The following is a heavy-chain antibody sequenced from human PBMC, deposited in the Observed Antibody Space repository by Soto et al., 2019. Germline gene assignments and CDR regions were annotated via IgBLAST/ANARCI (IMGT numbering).Heavy chain of an antibody. D-gene: IGHD6-19*01. CDR1: GFTFSNAW. Sequence: EVPLVESGGGLVKPGGSLRLSCAASGFTFSNAWMNWVRQAPGKGLEWVGRIKSKTDGGTTDYAAPVKGRFTISREDSQNTLNLQMNSLKTEDTAVYYCTPSNGWCLAHWGQGTLVTVSS. J-gene: IGHJ4*02. CDR2: IKSKTDGGTT. V-gene: IGHV3-15*07. CDR3: TPSNGWCLAH.